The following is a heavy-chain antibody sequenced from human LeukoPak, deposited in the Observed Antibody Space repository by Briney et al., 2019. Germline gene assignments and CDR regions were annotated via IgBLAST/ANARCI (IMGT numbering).Heavy chain of an antibody. CDR1: GGSISSSSYY. CDR3: AKSSKRVVVPAATDY. V-gene: IGHV4-39*07. J-gene: IGHJ4*02. Sequence: PSETLSLTCTVSGGSISSSSYYWGWIRQPPGKGLEWIGSIYYSGSTYYNPSLKSRVTISVDTSKNQFSLKLSSVTAADTAVYYCAKSSKRVVVPAATDYWGQGTLVTVSS. CDR2: IYYSGST. D-gene: IGHD2-2*01.